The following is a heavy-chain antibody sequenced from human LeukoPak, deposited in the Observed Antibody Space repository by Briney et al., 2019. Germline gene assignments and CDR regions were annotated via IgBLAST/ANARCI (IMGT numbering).Heavy chain of an antibody. V-gene: IGHV3-23*01. CDR1: GFTFSSYA. D-gene: IGHD3-22*01. CDR3: AKSGGYYDSSGYYPH. J-gene: IGHJ4*02. CDR2: ISGSGGST. Sequence: PGGSLGLSCAASGFTFSSYAMSWVRQAPGKGLEWVSAISGSGGSTYYADSVKGRFTISRDNSKNTLYLQMNSLRAEDTAVYYCAKSGGYYDSSGYYPHWGQGTLVTVSS.